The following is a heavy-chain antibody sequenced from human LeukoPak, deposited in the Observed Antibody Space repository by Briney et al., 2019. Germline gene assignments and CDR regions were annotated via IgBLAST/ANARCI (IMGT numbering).Heavy chain of an antibody. CDR2: IYYSGIT. CDR3: ARERRGYSYVVDY. Sequence: SETLSLTCSVSGFSISSNYHWGWIRQPPGKGLEWIGTIYYSGITYFKPSLKSRVTISVDTSKNQFSLKLSSVTAADTAVYYCARERRGYSYVVDYWGQGTLVTVSS. CDR1: GFSISSNYH. D-gene: IGHD5-18*01. J-gene: IGHJ4*02. V-gene: IGHV4-38-2*02.